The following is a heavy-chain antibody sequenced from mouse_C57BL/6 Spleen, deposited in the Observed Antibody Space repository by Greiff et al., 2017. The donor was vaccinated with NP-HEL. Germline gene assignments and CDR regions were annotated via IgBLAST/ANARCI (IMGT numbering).Heavy chain of an antibody. CDR3: ARIYYYAPYYFDY. CDR2: INPSTGGT. Sequence: VQLQQSGPELVKPGASVKISCKASGYSFTGYYMNWVKQSPEKSLEWIGEINPSTGGTTYNQKFKAKATLTVDKSSSTAYMQLKSLTSEDSAVDYCARIYYYAPYYFDYWGQGTTLTVSS. CDR1: GYSFTGYY. V-gene: IGHV1-42*01. D-gene: IGHD1-1*01. J-gene: IGHJ2*01.